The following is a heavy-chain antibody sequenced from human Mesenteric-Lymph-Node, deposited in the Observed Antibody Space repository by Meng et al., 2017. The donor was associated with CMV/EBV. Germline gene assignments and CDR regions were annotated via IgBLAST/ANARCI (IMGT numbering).Heavy chain of an antibody. J-gene: IGHJ6*02. CDR1: GFTFSNLA. CDR3: ARDIGTHYSSWFYYGMDV. D-gene: IGHD6-13*01. CDR2: ISYDGSNK. Sequence: GESLKISCAASGFTFSNLAIHWVRQAPGKGLEWVAIISYDGSNKYYPDSVKGRFTVSRDNSKNTLYLQMNSLRAEDTAMYYCARDIGTHYSSWFYYGMDVWGQGATVTVSS. V-gene: IGHV3-30*04.